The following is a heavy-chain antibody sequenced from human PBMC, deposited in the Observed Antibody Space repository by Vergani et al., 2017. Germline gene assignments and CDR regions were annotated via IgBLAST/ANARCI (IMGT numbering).Heavy chain of an antibody. J-gene: IGHJ4*02. CDR2: ISSSSSTI. CDR1: GFTFSSYS. Sequence: EVQLVESGGGLVQPGGSLRLSCAASGFTFSSYSMNWVRQAPGKGLEWVSYISSSSSTIYYADSVKGRFTISRDNSKNTLYLQMNSLRAEDTAVYYCARDKRYFGGYFDYWGQGTLVTVSS. V-gene: IGHV3-48*01. CDR3: ARDKRYFGGYFDY. D-gene: IGHD3-9*01.